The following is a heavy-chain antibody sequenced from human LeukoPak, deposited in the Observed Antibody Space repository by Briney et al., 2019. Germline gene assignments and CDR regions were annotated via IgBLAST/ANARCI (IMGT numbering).Heavy chain of an antibody. Sequence: SETLSLTCTVSGYSISSGYFWSWIRQPPGKGLEWIGNIYYSGSTYYNESLESRVTISIDTSKNQFSLKLNSVTAADMAMYYCAKSGGYGLIDYWGQGTLVTVSS. CDR2: IYYSGST. D-gene: IGHD1-26*01. CDR1: GYSISSGYF. V-gene: IGHV4-38-2*02. CDR3: AKSGGYGLIDY. J-gene: IGHJ4*02.